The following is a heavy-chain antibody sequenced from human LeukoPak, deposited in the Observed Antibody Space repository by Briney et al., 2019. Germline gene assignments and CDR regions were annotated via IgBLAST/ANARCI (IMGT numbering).Heavy chain of an antibody. Sequence: SETLSLTCTVSGGSISSYYWSWIRQPPGKGLEWIGYIYYSGSTNYNPSLKSRVTISVDTSKNQFSLKLSSVTAADTAVYYCARLGRYSYGDDAFDIWGQGTMVTVSS. V-gene: IGHV4-59*08. D-gene: IGHD5-18*01. CDR3: ARLGRYSYGDDAFDI. J-gene: IGHJ3*02. CDR1: GGSISSYY. CDR2: IYYSGST.